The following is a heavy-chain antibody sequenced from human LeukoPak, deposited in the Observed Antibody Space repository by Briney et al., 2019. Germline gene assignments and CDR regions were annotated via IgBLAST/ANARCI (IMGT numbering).Heavy chain of an antibody. J-gene: IGHJ4*02. D-gene: IGHD6-13*01. Sequence: SETLSLTCTVSGGSISSGDYYWNWIRQPPGKGLEWFGHIYYSGSTYYKPSLKSRVTISVDTSRNQFSLKLSSVTAADTAVYYCAREKAWLAAADYWGQGTLVTVSS. CDR3: AREKAWLAAADY. V-gene: IGHV4-30-4*01. CDR2: IYYSGST. CDR1: GGSISSGDYY.